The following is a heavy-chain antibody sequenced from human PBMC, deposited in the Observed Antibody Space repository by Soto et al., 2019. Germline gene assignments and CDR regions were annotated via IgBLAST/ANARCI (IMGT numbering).Heavy chain of an antibody. CDR3: ARDTESNRYND. Sequence: SVKLSCKTSGYTFSTSGISWVRQAPGQGLEWVGWIRPDNGNTKSAQRLQGRVTLTTDTSASTAYMELRSLTSDDTAMYYCARDTESNRYNDWGQGTLVTVSS. V-gene: IGHV1-18*01. CDR1: GYTFSTSG. CDR2: IRPDNGNT. D-gene: IGHD1-20*01. J-gene: IGHJ4*02.